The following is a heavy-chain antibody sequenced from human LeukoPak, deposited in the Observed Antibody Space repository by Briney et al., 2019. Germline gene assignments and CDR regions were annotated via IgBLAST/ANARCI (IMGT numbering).Heavy chain of an antibody. Sequence: GGSLRLSCAASGFTFSSYAMSWVRQAPGKGLEWVSAISGSGGSTYYADSVKGRSTISRENSKNTLYLQMNSLRAEDTAVYYCAKDGVVVVVAAPLYYYYYYMDVWGKGTTVTVSS. D-gene: IGHD2-15*01. V-gene: IGHV3-23*01. CDR2: ISGSGGST. CDR3: AKDGVVVVVAAPLYYYYYYMDV. CDR1: GFTFSSYA. J-gene: IGHJ6*03.